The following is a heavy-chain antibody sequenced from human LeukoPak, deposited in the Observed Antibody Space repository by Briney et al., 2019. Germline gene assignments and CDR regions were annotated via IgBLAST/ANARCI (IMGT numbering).Heavy chain of an antibody. CDR3: AREDRWELLLYYFDY. D-gene: IGHD1-26*01. Sequence: SETLSLTCTVSGGSISSNTYYWGWIRQPPGKGLEWIGSIYYSGNTYYNPSLKSRVIISVDTSKNQFSLRLSSVTAADTAVYYCAREDRWELLLYYFDYWGQGTLVTVSS. J-gene: IGHJ4*02. V-gene: IGHV4-39*07. CDR1: GGSISSNTYY. CDR2: IYYSGNT.